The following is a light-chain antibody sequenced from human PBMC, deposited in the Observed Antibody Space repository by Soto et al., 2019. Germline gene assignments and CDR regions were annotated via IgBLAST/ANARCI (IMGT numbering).Light chain of an antibody. Sequence: EIVLTQSPATLSLSPGERATLSCRASQSVSSYLAWYQQKPGQAPRLLIYDASNRATDIPARFSGSVDGTVFTLTISSLEPEDFAVYYCQQRSNFTFGGGTKVEIK. CDR1: QSVSSY. J-gene: IGKJ4*01. CDR2: DAS. CDR3: QQRSNFT. V-gene: IGKV3-11*01.